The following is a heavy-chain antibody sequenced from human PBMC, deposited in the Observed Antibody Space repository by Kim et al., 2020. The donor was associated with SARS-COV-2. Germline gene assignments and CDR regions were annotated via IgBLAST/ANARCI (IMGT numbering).Heavy chain of an antibody. J-gene: IGHJ5*02. CDR2: ISSSSSYT. Sequence: GGSLRLSCAASGFTFSDYYMSWIRQAPGKGLEWVSYISSSSSYTNYADSVKGRFTISRDNAKNSLYLQMNSLRAEDTAVYYCARDGREQWLAPNWFDPWGQGTLVTVSS. V-gene: IGHV3-11*06. CDR1: GFTFSDYY. CDR3: ARDGREQWLAPNWFDP. D-gene: IGHD6-19*01.